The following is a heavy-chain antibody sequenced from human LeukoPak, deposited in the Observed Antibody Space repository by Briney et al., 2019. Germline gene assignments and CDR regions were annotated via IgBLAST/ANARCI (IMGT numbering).Heavy chain of an antibody. CDR3: AKDGSWSCTD. CDR2: IKEDGSEK. D-gene: IGHD2-8*02. V-gene: IGHV3-7*01. J-gene: IGHJ4*02. Sequence: PGGSLRLSCAASGFTFSGYWMSWVRQAPGKGLEWVANIKEDGSEKYYVDSVKGRFTISRDNSKGSLYLQMNSLRADDTAVYYCAKDGSWSCTDWGQGTLVRVSS. CDR1: GFTFSGYW.